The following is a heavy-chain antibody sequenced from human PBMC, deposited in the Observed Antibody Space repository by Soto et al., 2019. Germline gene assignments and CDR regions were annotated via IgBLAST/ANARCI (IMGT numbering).Heavy chain of an antibody. CDR2: ISGGGDTT. CDR1: GFTFSSYA. CDR3: ARVSESWVVRHFDY. Sequence: GGSLRLSCAASGFTFSSYAMNWVRQAPGKGLEWVSVISGGGDTTHYADSVKGRFTISRDNSKNTLYLQMNSLRAEDTAVYYCARVSESWVVRHFDYWGQGTLVTVSS. J-gene: IGHJ4*02. D-gene: IGHD2-2*01. V-gene: IGHV3-23*01.